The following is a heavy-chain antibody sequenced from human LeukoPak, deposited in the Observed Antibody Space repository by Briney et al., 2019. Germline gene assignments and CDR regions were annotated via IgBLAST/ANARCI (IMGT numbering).Heavy chain of an antibody. V-gene: IGHV4-34*01. Sequence: PSETLSLTCAVSGGTLSGYYWTWIRQPPGKGLEWIGEINHSGSTNYNPSLGSRVTISVDTSKNQFSLKLNPVTAADTAVYYCARGYIVLVPAAIKDAFDIWGRGTMVTVSS. D-gene: IGHD2-2*02. J-gene: IGHJ3*02. CDR1: GGTLSGYY. CDR2: INHSGST. CDR3: ARGYIVLVPAAIKDAFDI.